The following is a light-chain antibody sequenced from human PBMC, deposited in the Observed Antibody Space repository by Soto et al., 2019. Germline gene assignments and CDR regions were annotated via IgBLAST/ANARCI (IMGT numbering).Light chain of an antibody. Sequence: QSALTQPASVSGSPGQSNTISCTGSSSDVGAYNFVSWYQQHPGKAPKLMIYDVTKRPSGVSNRFSGSKSDHTASLTISGLQAEGEAEYYCSSYTTSSTQVFGGGTKLTVL. V-gene: IGLV2-14*03. CDR3: SSYTTSSTQV. CDR2: DVT. J-gene: IGLJ2*01. CDR1: SSDVGAYNF.